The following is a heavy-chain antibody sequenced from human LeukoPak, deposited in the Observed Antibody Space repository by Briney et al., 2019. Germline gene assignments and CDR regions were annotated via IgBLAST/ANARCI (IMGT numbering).Heavy chain of an antibody. CDR1: GYTFTGYY. J-gene: IGHJ4*02. D-gene: IGHD2-21*02. Sequence: ASVKVSCKASGYTFTGYYMHWVRQAPGQGLEWMGIINPSGGSTSYAQKFQGRVTMTRDTSTSTVYMELSSLRSEDTAVYYCAREAPTYCGGDCYYGSFDYWGQGTLVTVSS. CDR3: AREAPTYCGGDCYYGSFDY. V-gene: IGHV1-46*01. CDR2: INPSGGST.